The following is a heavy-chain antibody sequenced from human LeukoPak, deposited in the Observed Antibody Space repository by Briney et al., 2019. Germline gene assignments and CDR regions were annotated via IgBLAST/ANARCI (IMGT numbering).Heavy chain of an antibody. V-gene: IGHV3-48*03. CDR3: ARGPRDPTEYCSRGTCSPTYEV. D-gene: IGHD2-15*01. Sequence: PGGSLRLSCAASGFIFRDYEMNWVRQAPGKGLEWVSYISSSGRKIYYADSVKGRFTISRDNAKNSLYLQMNSLRADDTAIYYCARGPRDPTEYCSRGTCSPTYEVWGQGTLVTVSS. J-gene: IGHJ4*02. CDR2: ISSSGRKI. CDR1: GFIFRDYE.